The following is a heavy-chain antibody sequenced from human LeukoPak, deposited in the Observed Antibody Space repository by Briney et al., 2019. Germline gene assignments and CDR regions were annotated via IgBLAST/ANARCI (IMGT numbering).Heavy chain of an antibody. CDR1: GYSFNNYW. D-gene: IGHD3-9*01. V-gene: IGHV5-51*01. CDR3: ARLGLRYFDWLLRYGMDV. J-gene: IGHJ6*02. Sequence: GESLKISCKGSGYSFNNYWIAWVRQKPGKGLEWMGIIFPGDSHTIYSPAFQGQVTISADKSISTAYLQWSSLKASDTAMYYCARLGLRYFDWLLRYGMDVWGQGTTVTVSS. CDR2: IFPGDSHT.